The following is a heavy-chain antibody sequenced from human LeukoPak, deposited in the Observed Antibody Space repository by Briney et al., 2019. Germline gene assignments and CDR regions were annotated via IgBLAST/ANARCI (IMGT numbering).Heavy chain of an antibody. CDR3: ARDTAMASYYYYYGMDV. Sequence: GGSLRLSCAASGFTVSSNYMSWVRQASGKGLEWVSVIYSGGSTYYADSVKGRFTISRDNSKDTLYLQMNSLRAEDTAVYYCARDTAMASYYYYYGMDVWGQGTTVTVSS. V-gene: IGHV3-66*02. CDR2: IYSGGST. D-gene: IGHD5-18*01. CDR1: GFTVSSNY. J-gene: IGHJ6*02.